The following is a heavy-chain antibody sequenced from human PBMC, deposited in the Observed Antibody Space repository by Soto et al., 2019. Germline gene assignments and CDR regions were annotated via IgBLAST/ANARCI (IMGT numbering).Heavy chain of an antibody. CDR2: ISHSGST. J-gene: IGHJ4*02. CDR1: GGSSRPYY. Sequence: EPLSLTCAVDGGSSRPYYWSWIRHPPGKGLEWIGQISHSGSTNYNPSLKSRVTISVDTSKNQFSLKLSSVTAADTAVYYCARVRYDSSGFLFDYWGQGTLVTVSS. D-gene: IGHD3-22*01. CDR3: ARVRYDSSGFLFDY. V-gene: IGHV4-34*01.